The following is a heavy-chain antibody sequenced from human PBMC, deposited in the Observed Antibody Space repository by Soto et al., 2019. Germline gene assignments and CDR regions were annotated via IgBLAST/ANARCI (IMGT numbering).Heavy chain of an antibody. CDR2: IKSKTDGGTT. Sequence: GGSLRLSCAASGFTFSNAWMSWVRQAPGKGLEWVGRIKSKTDGGTTDYAAPVKGRFTISRDDSKNTLYLQMNSLKTEDTAVYYCTTAGYCSSISCILVPFSDYWGQGTLVTVSS. V-gene: IGHV3-15*01. J-gene: IGHJ4*02. CDR3: TTAGYCSSISCILVPFSDY. CDR1: GFTFSNAW. D-gene: IGHD2-2*01.